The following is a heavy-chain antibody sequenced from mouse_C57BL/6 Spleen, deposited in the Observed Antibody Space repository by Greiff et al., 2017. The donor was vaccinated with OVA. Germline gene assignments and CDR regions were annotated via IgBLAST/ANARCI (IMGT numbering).Heavy chain of an antibody. Sequence: QVQLQQPGAELVKPGASVKLSCKASGYTFTSYWMHWVKQRPGQGLEWIGIIHPNSGSTNYNEKFKSKATLTVDKSSSTAYMQLSSLTSEDSAVYYCGNDGAPYAMDYWGQGTSVTVTA. CDR2: IHPNSGST. CDR1: GYTFTSYW. J-gene: IGHJ4*01. CDR3: GNDGAPYAMDY. D-gene: IGHD2-3*01. V-gene: IGHV1-64*01.